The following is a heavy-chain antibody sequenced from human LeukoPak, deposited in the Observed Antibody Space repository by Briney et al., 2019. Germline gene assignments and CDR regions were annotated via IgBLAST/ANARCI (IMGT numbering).Heavy chain of an antibody. CDR2: INPNSGGT. V-gene: IGHV1-2*02. CDR1: GYTFTGYY. D-gene: IGHD6-19*01. J-gene: IGHJ4*02. Sequence: ASVKVSCKASGYTFTGYYMHWVRQAPGQGLEWMGWINPNSGGTNYAQKFQGRVTMTRDTSVSTAYMELSSLRSEDTAVYYCARELDPGYSSGWYPGPDYWGQGTLVTVSS. CDR3: ARELDPGYSSGWYPGPDY.